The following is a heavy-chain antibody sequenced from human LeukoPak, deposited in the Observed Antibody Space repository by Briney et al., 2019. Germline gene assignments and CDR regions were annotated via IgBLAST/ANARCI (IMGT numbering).Heavy chain of an antibody. CDR2: ISSSSSYI. CDR1: GFTFSSYS. D-gene: IGHD5-24*01. V-gene: IGHV3-21*01. Sequence: GGSLRLSCAASGFTFSSYSMNWVRQAPGKGLEWVSSISSSSSYIYYVDSVKGRFTISRDNAKNSLYLQMNSLRAEDTAVYYCARDGATAGYYYYYGMDVWGQGTTVTVSS. J-gene: IGHJ6*02. CDR3: ARDGATAGYYYYYGMDV.